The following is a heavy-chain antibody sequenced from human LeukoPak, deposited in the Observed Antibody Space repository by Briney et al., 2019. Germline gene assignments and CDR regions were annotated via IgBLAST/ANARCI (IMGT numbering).Heavy chain of an antibody. V-gene: IGHV4-59*01. D-gene: IGHD6-19*01. J-gene: IGHJ4*02. CDR1: GGSISSYY. Sequence: SETLSLTCTVSGGSISSYYWNWIRQPPGKGLEWIAFLYYSGSTNYNPSLKSRVTISVDTSKNQFTLKLSSVTAADTAVYYCARAGRGWSFDYWGQGALVTVSS. CDR3: ARAGRGWSFDY. CDR2: LYYSGST.